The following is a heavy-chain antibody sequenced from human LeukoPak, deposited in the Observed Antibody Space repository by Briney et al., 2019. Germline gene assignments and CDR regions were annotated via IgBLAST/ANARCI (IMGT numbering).Heavy chain of an antibody. J-gene: IGHJ6*02. Sequence: GGSLRLSCAASGFTFSSYEMNWVRQAPGKGLEWVSYISSSGSTIYYADSVKGRFTISRDNAKNSLYLQMSSLRAEDTAVYYCARDQRDIVVVPAKTPYYYYYGMDVWGQGTTVTVSS. D-gene: IGHD2-2*01. CDR2: ISSSGSTI. V-gene: IGHV3-48*03. CDR3: ARDQRDIVVVPAKTPYYYYYGMDV. CDR1: GFTFSSYE.